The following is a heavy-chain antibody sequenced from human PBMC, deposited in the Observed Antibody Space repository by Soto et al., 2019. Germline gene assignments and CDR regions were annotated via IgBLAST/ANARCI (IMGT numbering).Heavy chain of an antibody. J-gene: IGHJ6*02. V-gene: IGHV1-69*01. D-gene: IGHD2-15*01. CDR2: IIPIFGTA. CDR1: GGTFSSYA. Sequence: QVQLVQSGAEVKKPGSSVKVSCKASGGTFSSYAISWVRQAPGQGLEWMGGIIPIFGTANYAQKFQGRVTITADESTSTAYMELSSLRSEDTAVYYCARDRGYCSGGSCHAWKPGGKNGMDVWGQGTTVTVSS. CDR3: ARDRGYCSGGSCHAWKPGGKNGMDV.